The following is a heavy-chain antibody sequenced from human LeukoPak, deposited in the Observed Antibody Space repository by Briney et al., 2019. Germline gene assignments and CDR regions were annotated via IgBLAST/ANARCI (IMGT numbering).Heavy chain of an antibody. V-gene: IGHV3-33*01. J-gene: IGHJ4*02. D-gene: IGHD2-2*01. CDR2: IWNDGSNK. CDR1: EFSFSTYG. Sequence: GGSLRLSCAASEFSFSTYGMHWVRQAPGKGLEWVAVIWNDGSNKYYEDSVKGRFTISRDNLKNTLYLQMNSLRAEDTAVYYCARASYCSSTSCYRFDYWGQGTLVTVSS. CDR3: ARASYCSSTSCYRFDY.